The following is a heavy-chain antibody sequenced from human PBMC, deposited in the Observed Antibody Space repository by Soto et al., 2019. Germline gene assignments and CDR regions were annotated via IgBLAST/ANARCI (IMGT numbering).Heavy chain of an antibody. CDR1: GASVSSADSY. J-gene: IGHJ5*02. Sequence: SETLSLTCTVSGASVSSADSYWGWIRQHPGRGLEWIGYIYHSGTTYYNPSLKSRVTMSVDKSKNQFSLRLNSVTAADTAVYYCAREGYCTNALRFPVGWFDPWDEGTLVTFSS. D-gene: IGHD2-8*01. V-gene: IGHV4-31*03. CDR2: IYHSGTT. CDR3: AREGYCTNALRFPVGWFDP.